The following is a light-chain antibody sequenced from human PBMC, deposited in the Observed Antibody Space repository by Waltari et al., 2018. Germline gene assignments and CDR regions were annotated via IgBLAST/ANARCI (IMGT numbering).Light chain of an antibody. V-gene: IGLV2-8*01. CDR1: RSDIGYYNA. CDR3: SSYAGNNIFI. J-gene: IGLJ1*01. CDR2: EVT. Sequence: QAAPTQPPSVSGSPGQSVTIPCTGTRSDIGYYNAVSWYQQHPDKAPKLMISEVTKRPSGVSDRFSGSKSGNTASLTISGLQAEDEADYYCSSYAGNNIFIFGPGTRLTVL.